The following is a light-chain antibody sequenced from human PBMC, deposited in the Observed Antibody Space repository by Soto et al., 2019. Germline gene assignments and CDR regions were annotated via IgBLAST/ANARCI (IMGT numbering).Light chain of an antibody. CDR2: AAS. V-gene: IGKV1-12*01. CDR1: QDISNW. J-gene: IGKJ5*01. Sequence: DIQMTQSPSSVSASVGDRVTITCRASQDISNWLAWYQQKPGKAPKLLMSAASNLQSGVPSRFSGSGSGTDVTLTINSLQPEDFATYYCQQANSFTITFGQGTRLEIK. CDR3: QQANSFTIT.